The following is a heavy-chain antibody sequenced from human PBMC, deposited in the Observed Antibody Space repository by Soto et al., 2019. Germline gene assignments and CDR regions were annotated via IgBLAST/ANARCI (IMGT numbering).Heavy chain of an antibody. J-gene: IGHJ3*02. CDR1: GYTFTSYA. D-gene: IGHD3-10*01. Sequence: ASVKVSCKASGYTFTSYAMHWVRQAPGQRLEWMGWINAGNGNTKYSQKFQGRVTITRDTSASTAYMELSSLRSEDTAVYYCARLVWFGELTNDAFDIWGQGTMVTVSS. CDR2: INAGNGNT. V-gene: IGHV1-3*01. CDR3: ARLVWFGELTNDAFDI.